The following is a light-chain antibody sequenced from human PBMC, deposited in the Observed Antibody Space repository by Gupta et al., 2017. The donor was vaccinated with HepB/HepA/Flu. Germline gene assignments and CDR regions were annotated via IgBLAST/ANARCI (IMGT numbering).Light chain of an antibody. V-gene: IGKV3-20*01. J-gene: IGKJ1*01. Sequence: EIVFTKSPDTLSLSPGERATLSCRGSQSVSSSYLAWYQQKSGQAPRLLIYGTTSRDTGIPDRFSGSGYGTDVTLTISRREPEDFARYYFQDDENTPLWTFGQGTXVEIK. CDR1: QSVSSSY. CDR2: GTT. CDR3: QDDENTPLWT.